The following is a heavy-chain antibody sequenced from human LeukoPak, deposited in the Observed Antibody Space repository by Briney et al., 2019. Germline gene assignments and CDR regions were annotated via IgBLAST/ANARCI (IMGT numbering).Heavy chain of an antibody. Sequence: ASVKVSCKVSGYTLTGLSMHWVRQAPGKGLEWMGGFDPEDGETIYAQKFQGRVTMTEDTSTDTAYMELSSLRSEDTAVYYCATVFGPFLRPKYAFDIWGQGTMVTVSS. CDR1: GYTLTGLS. V-gene: IGHV1-24*01. D-gene: IGHD3-3*02. CDR2: FDPEDGET. CDR3: ATVFGPFLRPKYAFDI. J-gene: IGHJ3*02.